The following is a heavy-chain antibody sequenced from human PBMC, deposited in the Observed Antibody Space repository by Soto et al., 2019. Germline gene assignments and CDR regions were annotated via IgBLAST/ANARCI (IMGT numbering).Heavy chain of an antibody. V-gene: IGHV1-18*01. Sequence: QVQLVQSGAEVKKPGASVKVSCKASGYTFSSYGINWVRQAPGQGLEWMGWISGYSGHTYYAQKFQGRVTMTTDTSSNTVYMELRSLRSDDTAVYYCAREWDNKSEHSSGWYDDFWGQGTLVTVSS. D-gene: IGHD6-19*01. CDR2: ISGYSGHT. J-gene: IGHJ4*02. CDR3: AREWDNKSEHSSGWYDDF. CDR1: GYTFSSYG.